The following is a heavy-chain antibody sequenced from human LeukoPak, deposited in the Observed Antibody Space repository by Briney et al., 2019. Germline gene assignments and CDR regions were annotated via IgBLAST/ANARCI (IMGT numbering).Heavy chain of an antibody. D-gene: IGHD1-1*01. Sequence: PGGSLRLSCEASGFTFSSYSMNWVRQAPGKGLEWVSSISSSSSYIYYADSVKGRFTISRDNAKNSLYLQMNSLRAEDTAVYYCARADDNYYYYYMDVWGKGTTVTVSS. CDR3: ARADDNYYYYYMDV. CDR2: ISSSSSYI. CDR1: GFTFSSYS. J-gene: IGHJ6*03. V-gene: IGHV3-21*01.